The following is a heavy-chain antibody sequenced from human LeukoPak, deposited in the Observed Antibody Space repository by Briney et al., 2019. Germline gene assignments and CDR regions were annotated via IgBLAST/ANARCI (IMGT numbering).Heavy chain of an antibody. J-gene: IGHJ6*03. Sequence: SETLSLTCAVYGGSFSGYYWSWIRQPPGKGLEWIGEINHSGSTNYNPSLKSRVTISVDTSKNQFSLKLSSVTAADTAVYYCARGGGNPNYYYYYMDVWGKGTTVTVSS. V-gene: IGHV4-34*01. CDR2: INHSGST. CDR3: ARGGGNPNYYYYYMDV. CDR1: GGSFSGYY. D-gene: IGHD1-14*01.